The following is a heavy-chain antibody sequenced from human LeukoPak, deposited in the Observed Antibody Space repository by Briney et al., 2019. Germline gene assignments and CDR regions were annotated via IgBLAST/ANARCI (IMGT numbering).Heavy chain of an antibody. CDR1: GFSFSSYG. CDR2: ISYGGSSK. V-gene: IGHV3-30-3*01. J-gene: IGHJ3*02. CDR3: ARICSGGSCYFPSI. D-gene: IGHD2-15*01. Sequence: GGSLRLSCAASGFSFSSYGMHWVRQAPGKGLDWGAVISYGGSSKYYADSVKGRFTISRDNSKNSLYLQMNSLRAEDTAVYYCARICSGGSCYFPSIWGQGTMVTVSS.